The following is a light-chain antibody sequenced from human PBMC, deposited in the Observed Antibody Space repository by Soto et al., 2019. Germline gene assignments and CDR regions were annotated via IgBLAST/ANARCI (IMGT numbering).Light chain of an antibody. CDR3: LLSYGGARRV. J-gene: IGLJ2*01. CDR2: DTS. CDR1: TGAVTSGHY. V-gene: IGLV7-46*01. Sequence: VVTQEPSLTVSPGGTVTLTCGSSTGAVTSGHYPYWFQQKPGQAPRTLIYDTSNKHSWTPARFSGSLLGGKPALTLSGAQPEDEAEYFCLLSYGGARRVFGGGTKVTVL.